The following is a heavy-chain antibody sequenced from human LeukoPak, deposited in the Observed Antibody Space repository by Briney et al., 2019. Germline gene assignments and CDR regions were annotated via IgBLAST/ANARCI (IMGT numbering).Heavy chain of an antibody. D-gene: IGHD6-19*01. V-gene: IGHV3-23*01. J-gene: IGHJ4*02. CDR1: GGTFSSYA. CDR2: ISGSGGST. Sequence: SCKASGGTFSSYAISWVRQAPGKGLEWVSAISGSGGSTYYADSVKGRFTISRDNSKNTLYLQMNSLRAEDTAVYYCARVPPADSSGWYGPDYWGQGTLVTVSS. CDR3: ARVPPADSSGWYGPDY.